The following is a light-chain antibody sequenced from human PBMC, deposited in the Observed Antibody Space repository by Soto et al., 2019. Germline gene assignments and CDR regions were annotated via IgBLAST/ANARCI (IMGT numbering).Light chain of an antibody. V-gene: IGKV1-9*01. J-gene: IGKJ5*01. CDR3: QQLYSYPIT. Sequence: DIQLTLSPSFLSLSAGDRVTITCRASQGISNSLAWYQQKPGKAPKLLIYSASTLQSGVPSRFSGGISGTEFTLTISSLQPEDFATYYCQQLYSYPITFGQGTRLEIK. CDR2: SAS. CDR1: QGISNS.